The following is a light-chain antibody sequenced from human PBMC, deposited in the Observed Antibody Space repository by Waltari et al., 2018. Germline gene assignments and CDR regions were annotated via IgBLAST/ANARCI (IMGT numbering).Light chain of an antibody. V-gene: IGKV1-39*01. CDR3: QQYGNSRGS. CDR1: QRISMF. CDR2: GAS. J-gene: IGKJ2*03. Sequence: DIQFTQSPPSLSASVGDRVTITCRASQRISMFLNWYQQKPGKAPNLLIYGASSLQRGVPSRFSGSGSGTDFTLTINRLEPEDFAVYYCQQYGNSRGSFGQGTKLEIK.